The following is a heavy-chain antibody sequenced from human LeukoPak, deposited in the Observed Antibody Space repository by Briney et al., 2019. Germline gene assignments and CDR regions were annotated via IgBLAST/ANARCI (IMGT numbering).Heavy chain of an antibody. CDR3: ARSPMTTVTPYYFDY. Sequence: ASVKVSCKASGYTFTCYGISWVRQAPGQGLEWMGWISAYNGNTNYAQKLQGRVTMTTDTSTSTAYMELRSLRSDDTAVYYCARSPMTTVTPYYFDYWGQGTLVTVSS. CDR2: ISAYNGNT. D-gene: IGHD4-17*01. V-gene: IGHV1-18*01. J-gene: IGHJ4*02. CDR1: GYTFTCYG.